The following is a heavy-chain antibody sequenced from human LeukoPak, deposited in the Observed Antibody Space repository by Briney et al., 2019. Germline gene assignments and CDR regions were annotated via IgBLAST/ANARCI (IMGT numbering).Heavy chain of an antibody. CDR3: AREPRRPYYYYYYGMDV. Sequence: ASVKVSCKASGYTFTVYYIHWVRQVSGQGLEWMGRINPKSGATNSAQKFLGRVTMTRDTSSNTAYMELSSLTFDDTAMYFCAREPRRPYYYYYYGMDVWGQGTTVTVSS. CDR2: INPKSGAT. J-gene: IGHJ6*02. V-gene: IGHV1-2*06. CDR1: GYTFTVYY.